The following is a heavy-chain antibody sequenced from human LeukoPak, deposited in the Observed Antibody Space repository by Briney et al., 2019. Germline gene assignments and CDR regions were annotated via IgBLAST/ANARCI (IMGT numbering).Heavy chain of an antibody. Sequence: GASVKVSCKASGGTFSSYAISWVRQAPGQGLEWMGGIIPIFGTANYAQKFQGRVTITADKSTSTAYMELSSLRSDDTAVYYCARVPFGATAFDYWGQGTLVTVSS. CDR1: GGTFSSYA. CDR2: IIPIFGTA. CDR3: ARVPFGATAFDY. J-gene: IGHJ4*02. D-gene: IGHD1-26*01. V-gene: IGHV1-69*06.